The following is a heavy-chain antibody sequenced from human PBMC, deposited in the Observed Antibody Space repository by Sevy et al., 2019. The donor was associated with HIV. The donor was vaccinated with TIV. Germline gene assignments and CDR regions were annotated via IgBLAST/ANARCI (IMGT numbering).Heavy chain of an antibody. J-gene: IGHJ6*03. CDR1: GGTFSDYA. CDR3: ARVQCRSTSCYTGYYYYYMDV. V-gene: IGHV1-69*13. CDR2: IIPVFGTP. D-gene: IGHD2-2*02. Sequence: APVKVSCKASGGTFSDYAISWVRQAPGQGLEWMGAIIPVFGTPNYAQKFQGRVTITADESTSTAFMELSGLGSDDTAFYFCARVQCRSTSCYTGYYYYYMDVWGEGTTVTVSS.